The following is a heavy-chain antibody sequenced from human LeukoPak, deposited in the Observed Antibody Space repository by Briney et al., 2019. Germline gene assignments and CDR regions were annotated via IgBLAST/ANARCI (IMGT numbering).Heavy chain of an antibody. J-gene: IGHJ4*02. CDR3: ARGYYDSSGFGY. V-gene: IGHV1-3*01. CDR2: INAGNGNT. CDR1: GYTFTSYA. Sequence: VASVKVSCKASGYTFTSYAMHWVRQAPGQRREWMGWINAGNGNTKYSQKFQGRVTITRDTSASTAYMELSSLRSEDTAVYYCARGYYDSSGFGYWGQGTLVTVSS. D-gene: IGHD3-22*01.